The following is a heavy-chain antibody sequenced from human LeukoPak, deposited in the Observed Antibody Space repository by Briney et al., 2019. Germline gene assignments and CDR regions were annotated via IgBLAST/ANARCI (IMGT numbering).Heavy chain of an antibody. CDR1: GFTFSSYA. CDR2: ISGSGGST. CDR3: AKQEKRVTTPPNY. D-gene: IGHD4-17*01. J-gene: IGHJ4*02. Sequence: PGGSLRLSCAASGFTFSSYAMSWVRQAPGKGLEWVSAISGSGGSTYYADSVKGRFTISRDNSKNTLYLQTNSLRAEDTAVYYCAKQEKRVTTPPNYWGQGTLVTVSS. V-gene: IGHV3-23*01.